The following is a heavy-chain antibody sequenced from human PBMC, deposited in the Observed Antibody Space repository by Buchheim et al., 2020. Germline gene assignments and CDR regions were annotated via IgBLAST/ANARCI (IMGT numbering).Heavy chain of an antibody. CDR1: GFTFRSYG. J-gene: IGHJ4*02. D-gene: IGHD5-12*01. CDR3: ARGGEWLRFVDY. CDR2: IWYDGSNK. Sequence: QVQLVESGGGVVQPGRSLRLSCAASGFTFRSYGMHWVRQAPGKGLEWVAVIWYDGSNKYYADSVKGRFTISRDNSKNTLYLEMNSLRAEDTAVYYCARGGEWLRFVDYWGQGTL. V-gene: IGHV3-33*01.